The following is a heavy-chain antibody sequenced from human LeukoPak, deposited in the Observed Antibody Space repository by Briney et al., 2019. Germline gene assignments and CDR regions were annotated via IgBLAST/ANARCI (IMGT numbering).Heavy chain of an antibody. Sequence: GGSLRLSCAASGFTFSSYWMHWVRQAPGKGLVWVSCINSDGSSTIYADSVKGRFTISRDNSKNTLYLQMNSLRAEDTAVYYCAKEPYYYDSSGFGFDYWGQGTLVTVSS. CDR2: INSDGSST. J-gene: IGHJ4*02. D-gene: IGHD3-22*01. V-gene: IGHV3-74*01. CDR3: AKEPYYYDSSGFGFDY. CDR1: GFTFSSYW.